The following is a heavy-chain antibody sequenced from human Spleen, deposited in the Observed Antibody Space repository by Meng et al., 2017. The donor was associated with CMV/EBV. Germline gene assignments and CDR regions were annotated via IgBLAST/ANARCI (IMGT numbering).Heavy chain of an antibody. D-gene: IGHD2-2*01. CDR2: INPSGGST. Sequence: ASVKVSCKASGYTFTSYNMHWVRQAPGQGLEWMGIINPSGGSTSYAQKFQGRVTMTRDTSTSTVYMELSSLRSEDTAVYYCARDLLCSSTSCYGGNWFDPWGQGTLVTVSS. V-gene: IGHV1-46*01. J-gene: IGHJ5*02. CDR3: ARDLLCSSTSCYGGNWFDP. CDR1: GYTFTSYN.